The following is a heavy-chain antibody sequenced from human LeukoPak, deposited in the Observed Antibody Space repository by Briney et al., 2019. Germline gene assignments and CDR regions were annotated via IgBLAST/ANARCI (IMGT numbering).Heavy chain of an antibody. Sequence: ASVKVSCKASGYTFTSYGISWVRQAPGQGLEWMGWISANNGNTNYAQNIQGRVAMTTDTSTSTAYMELRSLRSDDTAVYYCARDVVVRGVHYYYGMDVWGQGTTVTVSS. CDR3: ARDVVVRGVHYYYGMDV. CDR2: ISANNGNT. CDR1: GYTFTSYG. D-gene: IGHD3-10*01. V-gene: IGHV1-18*01. J-gene: IGHJ6*02.